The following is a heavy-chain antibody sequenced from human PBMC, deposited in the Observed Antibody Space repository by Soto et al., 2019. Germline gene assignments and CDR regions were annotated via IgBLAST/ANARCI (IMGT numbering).Heavy chain of an antibody. D-gene: IGHD1-7*01. CDR3: ARSELRRGASDV. CDR2: IWYDGSTK. V-gene: IGHV3-33*01. CDR1: GFTFSSYG. J-gene: IGHJ3*01. Sequence: GGTLRLSCAMSGFTFSSYGMHWVRQAPGTGLEWVAFIWYDGSTKSYADSVLGRFTIARDNSKYTVYLKMSSLRAKDTDVYYCARSELRRGASDVWGQGTMVTVSS.